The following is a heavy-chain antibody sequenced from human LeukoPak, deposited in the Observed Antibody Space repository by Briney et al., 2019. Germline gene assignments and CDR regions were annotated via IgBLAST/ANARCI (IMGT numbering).Heavy chain of an antibody. CDR2: MSPNSGNT. D-gene: IGHD7-27*01. Sequence: ASVKVSCKASGYTFTSYDINWVRQATGQGPEWMGWMSPNSGNTGYAQKFQGRVTMTRSTSMSTAHMELSSLRSEDTAVYYCARGPPNWGYDYWGQGTLVTVSS. J-gene: IGHJ4*02. V-gene: IGHV1-8*01. CDR3: ARGPPNWGYDY. CDR1: GYTFTSYD.